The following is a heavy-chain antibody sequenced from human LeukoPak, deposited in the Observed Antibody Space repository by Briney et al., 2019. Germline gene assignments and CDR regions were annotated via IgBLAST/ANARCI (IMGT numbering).Heavy chain of an antibody. CDR1: GGSISSYY. CDR2: IYYSGST. J-gene: IGHJ4*02. CDR3: ARVSVVAANLHFDY. V-gene: IGHV4-59*01. D-gene: IGHD2-15*01. Sequence: PSETLSLTCTVSGGSISSYYWSWIRQPPGKGLEWIGYIYYSGSTNYNPSLKSRVTISVDTSKNQFSLKLSSVTAADTAVHYCARVSVVAANLHFDYWGQGTLVTVSS.